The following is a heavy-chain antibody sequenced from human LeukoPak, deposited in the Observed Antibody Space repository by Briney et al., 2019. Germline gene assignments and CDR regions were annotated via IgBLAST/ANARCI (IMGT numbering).Heavy chain of an antibody. V-gene: IGHV4-39*01. D-gene: IGHD6-6*01. Sequence: WVRQAPGKGLEWIGSMFYSGSTYYHPSLKSRVTISVDTSKNQFSLKLNSVTAADTAVYYCARHRIEYGSSSDLDYWGQGTLVTVSS. J-gene: IGHJ4*02. CDR3: ARHRIEYGSSSDLDY. CDR2: MFYSGST.